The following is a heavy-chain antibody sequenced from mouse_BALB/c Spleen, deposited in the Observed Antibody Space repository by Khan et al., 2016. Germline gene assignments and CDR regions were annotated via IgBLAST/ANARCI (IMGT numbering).Heavy chain of an antibody. J-gene: IGHJ2*01. CDR1: GFTFNIYA. CDR3: MRGNDYDVYFDY. V-gene: IGHV10-1*02. Sequence: EVQLVESGGGLVQPKGSLKLSCAASGFTFNIYAMNWVRQAPGKGLEWVARIRSKSNNYATYYVDSVQDRFTISRDDSQSMLYLQMNNLKTEDTAMYYCMRGNDYDVYFDYWGQGIPLTVSS. CDR2: IRSKSNNYAT. D-gene: IGHD2-4*01.